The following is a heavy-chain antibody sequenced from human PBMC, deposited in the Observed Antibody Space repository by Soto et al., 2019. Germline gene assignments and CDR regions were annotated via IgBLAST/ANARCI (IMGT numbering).Heavy chain of an antibody. J-gene: IGHJ5*02. Sequence: ASVKVSCKASGYTFTGYYIHWVRQAPGQGLEWMGWINPNSGGTNYAQKFQGRVTMTRDTSISTAYMELSRLRSDDTAVYYCARTIAVVTHNWFDPWGQGTPVTVSS. D-gene: IGHD2-21*01. CDR3: ARTIAVVTHNWFDP. CDR2: INPNSGGT. V-gene: IGHV1-2*02. CDR1: GYTFTGYY.